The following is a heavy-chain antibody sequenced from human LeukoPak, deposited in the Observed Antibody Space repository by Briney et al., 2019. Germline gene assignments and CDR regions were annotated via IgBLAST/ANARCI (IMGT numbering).Heavy chain of an antibody. V-gene: IGHV3-15*04. Sequence: GESLRLSCAASGFTFTSYAMSWVRQAPGKGLEWVGQTVSEIDGGTTDYAAPVKGRFTISRDDSKSTLYLQMNSLKIEDTAVYYCTTDEDWNYARKDVWGQGATVIVSS. J-gene: IGHJ6*02. CDR2: TVSEIDGGTT. D-gene: IGHD1-7*01. CDR1: GFTFTSYA. CDR3: TTDEDWNYARKDV.